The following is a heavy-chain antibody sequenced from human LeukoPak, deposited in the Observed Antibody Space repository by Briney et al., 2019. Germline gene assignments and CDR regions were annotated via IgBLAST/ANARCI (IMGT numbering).Heavy chain of an antibody. CDR3: ARQRSLMKMYYFDY. CDR2: IYYSGST. CDR1: GGSVSSSEYY. V-gene: IGHV4-39*01. Sequence: SETLSLTCTVSGGSVSSSEYYCDWIRQPPGKGLQWIGSIYYSGSTYYNPSLKSRVTISVDTSKNQFSLKLSSVTAADTAVYYCARQRSLMKMYYFDYWGQGTLVTVSS. D-gene: IGHD2-8*01. J-gene: IGHJ4*02.